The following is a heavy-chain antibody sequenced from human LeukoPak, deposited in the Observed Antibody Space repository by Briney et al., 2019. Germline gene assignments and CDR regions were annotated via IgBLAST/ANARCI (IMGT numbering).Heavy chain of an antibody. V-gene: IGHV3-74*03. Sequence: GGSLRLSCGASVFSLSTCWMHCVRQDPGKGLVWLSRINDDGSTTQYADSVKGRFTISRDNSKNMVYLQMNDLTAEDTAFNYSVGGAPLDFWGQGTLVTVSS. D-gene: IGHD1-26*01. CDR3: VGGAPLDF. J-gene: IGHJ4*02. CDR2: INDDGSTT. CDR1: VFSLSTCW.